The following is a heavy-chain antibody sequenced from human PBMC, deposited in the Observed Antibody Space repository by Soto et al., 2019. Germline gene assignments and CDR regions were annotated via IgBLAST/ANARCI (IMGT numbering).Heavy chain of an antibody. CDR2: IIPIFGTA. V-gene: IGHV1-69*13. CDR1: GGTFSSYA. CDR3: ARDRYCGGDCYPTMATSKYYYYYGMDV. J-gene: IGHJ6*01. D-gene: IGHD2-21*02. Sequence: GASVKVSCKASGGTFSSYAISWVRQAPGQGLEWMGGIIPIFGTANYAQKFQGGVTITADESTSTANMELSSLRSEDTAVYYCARDRYCGGDCYPTMATSKYYYYYGMDVWGQGTTVTVSS.